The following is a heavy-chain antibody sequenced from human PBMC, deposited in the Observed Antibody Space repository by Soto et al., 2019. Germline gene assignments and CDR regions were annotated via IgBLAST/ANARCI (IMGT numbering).Heavy chain of an antibody. J-gene: IGHJ4*02. V-gene: IGHV4-38-2*01. CDR1: GYSLTSGYY. D-gene: IGHD6-19*01. Sequence: LSLTCAVSGYSLTSGYYCGWIRQPPGKGLEWIGSIYHSGDTYYNPSLKSRVTISVDTSKNHFSLKLTSVTAADTAVYYCARARIVVAGTIVDYWGQGTLVTVSS. CDR3: ARARIVVAGTIVDY. CDR2: IYHSGDT.